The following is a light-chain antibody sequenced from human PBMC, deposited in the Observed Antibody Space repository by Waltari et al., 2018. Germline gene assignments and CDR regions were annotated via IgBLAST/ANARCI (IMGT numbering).Light chain of an antibody. V-gene: IGKV3-11*01. CDR2: DAS. CDR1: QSVSSY. J-gene: IGKJ5*01. Sequence: IVLTQPPATLDLSPAEIATLSCRASQSVSSYLAWYQQKPGQAPRLLIYDASNRATGIPARFSGSGSGTDVTLTISSLEPEDFAVYYCQQRSHWPITFGQGTRLEIK. CDR3: QQRSHWPIT.